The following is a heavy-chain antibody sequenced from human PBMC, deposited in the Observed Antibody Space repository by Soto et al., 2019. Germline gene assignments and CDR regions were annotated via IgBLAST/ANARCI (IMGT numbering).Heavy chain of an antibody. V-gene: IGHV4-34*01. CDR1: GGSFSGYY. Sequence: QVQLQQWGAGLLKPSETLSLTCAVYGGSFSGYYWSWIRQPPGKGLEWIGEINHSGSTNYNPSLKSRVTISVDASKNPFSLKLSSVTAADTAVYYGERGSLTTVTTSFHHSGQGTLVTVSS. J-gene: IGHJ1*01. CDR2: INHSGST. D-gene: IGHD4-17*01. CDR3: ERGSLTTVTTSFHH.